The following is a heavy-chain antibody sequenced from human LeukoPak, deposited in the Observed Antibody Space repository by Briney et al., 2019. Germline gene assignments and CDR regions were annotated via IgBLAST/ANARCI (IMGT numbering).Heavy chain of an antibody. V-gene: IGHV4-4*07. CDR2: IYTSGST. D-gene: IGHD2-21*02. CDR3: ARDRGMVVTATPSLAEYFQH. Sequence: SETLSLTCTVSGGSISSYYWSWIRQPAGKGLEWIGRIYTSGSTNYNPSLKSRVTMSVDTSKNQFSLKLSSVTAADTAVYYCARDRGMVVTATPSLAEYFQHWGQGTLVTVSS. CDR1: GGSISSYY. J-gene: IGHJ1*01.